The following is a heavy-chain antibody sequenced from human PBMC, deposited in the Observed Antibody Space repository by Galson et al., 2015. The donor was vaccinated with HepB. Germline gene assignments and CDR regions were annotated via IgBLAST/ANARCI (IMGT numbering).Heavy chain of an antibody. V-gene: IGHV7-4-1*02. J-gene: IGHJ3*02. CDR1: GYTFTSYA. CDR3: ARYDILTGPDAFDI. Sequence: SVKVSCKASGYTFTSYAMNWVRQAPGQGLEWMGWINTNTGNPTYAQGFTGRFVFSLDTSVSTAYLQISSLKAEDTAVYYCARYDILTGPDAFDIWGQGTMVTVSS. D-gene: IGHD3-9*01. CDR2: INTNTGNP.